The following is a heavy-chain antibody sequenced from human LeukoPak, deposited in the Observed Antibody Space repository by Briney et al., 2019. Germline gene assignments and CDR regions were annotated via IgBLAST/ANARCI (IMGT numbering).Heavy chain of an antibody. Sequence: GRSLRLSCAASGFTFSSYGMHWVRQAPGKGLEWVAVISYDGSNKYYADSVKGRFTISRDNSKNTLYLQMNSLRAEDTAVYYCARSVFGGYELDYWGLGTLVTVSS. CDR2: ISYDGSNK. D-gene: IGHD2-15*01. CDR1: GFTFSSYG. CDR3: ARSVFGGYELDY. J-gene: IGHJ4*02. V-gene: IGHV3-30*03.